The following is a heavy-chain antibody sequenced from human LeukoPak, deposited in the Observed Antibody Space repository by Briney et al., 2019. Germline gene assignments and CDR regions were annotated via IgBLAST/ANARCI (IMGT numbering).Heavy chain of an antibody. CDR3: ASVVCGGSCYPRVGLGYFDY. V-gene: IGHV3-7*03. J-gene: IGHJ4*02. Sequence: GGSLRLSCAASGFTFSSYWMSWVRQAPGKGLEWVANIKQDGSEKYYVDSVKGRFTISRDNAKNSLYLQMNSLRAEDTAVYYCASVVCGGSCYPRVGLGYFDYGGQGTLVTVS. CDR1: GFTFSSYW. D-gene: IGHD2-15*01. CDR2: IKQDGSEK.